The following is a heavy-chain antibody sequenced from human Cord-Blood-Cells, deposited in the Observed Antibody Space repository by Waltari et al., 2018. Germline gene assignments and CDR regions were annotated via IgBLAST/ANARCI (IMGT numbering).Heavy chain of an antibody. Sequence: QVQLVQSGAEVKKPGASVKVSCKASGYTFTGYYMHWVRQAPGQGLEWMGWINPNRGGTNYAQKFQGWVTMTRDTSISTAYMELSRLRSDDTAVYYCARAICGGDCYPLDGMDVWGQGTTVTVSS. J-gene: IGHJ6*02. V-gene: IGHV1-2*04. CDR1: GYTFTGYY. D-gene: IGHD2-21*02. CDR2: INPNRGGT. CDR3: ARAICGGDCYPLDGMDV.